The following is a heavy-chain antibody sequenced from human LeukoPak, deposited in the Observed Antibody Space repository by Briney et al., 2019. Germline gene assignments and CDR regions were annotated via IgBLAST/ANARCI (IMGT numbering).Heavy chain of an antibody. V-gene: IGHV3-48*02. J-gene: IGHJ5*02. Sequence: GGPLRLSCAASGFTFSSYHMNWVRQAPGKGLEWGSYIIISSGTIYYADSVKGRFTTTRDNAKNSLYLQMNNLRDEDTAVYYCARGGSSCFDAWGQGTLVTVSS. CDR1: GFTFSSYH. CDR3: ARGGSSCFDA. D-gene: IGHD6-13*01. CDR2: IIISSGTI.